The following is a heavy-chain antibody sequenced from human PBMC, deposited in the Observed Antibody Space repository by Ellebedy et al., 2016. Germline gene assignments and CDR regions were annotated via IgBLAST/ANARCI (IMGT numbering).Heavy chain of an antibody. D-gene: IGHD1-26*01. CDR2: SSTT. J-gene: IGHJ5*02. CDR3: ARDTRDGVGSSEAYYDP. Sequence: ASVKVSCXASGYTFINHDITWVRQAPGQGLEWMGGSSTTNYAQKFQGRVTMTTDTSTSTAYMELRTLRFDDTAVYYCARDTRDGVGSSEAYYDPWGQGTLVTVSS. CDR1: GYTFINHD. V-gene: IGHV1-18*01.